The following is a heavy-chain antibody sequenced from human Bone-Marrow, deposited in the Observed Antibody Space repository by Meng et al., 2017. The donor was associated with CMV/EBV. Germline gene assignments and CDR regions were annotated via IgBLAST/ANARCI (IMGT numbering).Heavy chain of an antibody. Sequence: LLLTGAASGFTCSSYDMHWVRQATGKGLEWVSAIGSAGDTYYPGSGKGRFTISRENAKNSLYLQMNSLRVGDTAVYYCARAPSSWYDYWGTETLVTVSS. CDR2: IGSAGDT. D-gene: IGHD6-13*01. J-gene: IGHJ4*02. CDR1: GFTCSSYD. V-gene: IGHV3-13*01. CDR3: ARAPSSWYDY.